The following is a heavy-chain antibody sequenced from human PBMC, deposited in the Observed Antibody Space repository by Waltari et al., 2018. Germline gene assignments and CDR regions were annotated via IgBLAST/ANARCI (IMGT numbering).Heavy chain of an antibody. V-gene: IGHV1-69*12. CDR1: GGTFSSYA. CDR2: ISPIFGTA. J-gene: IGHJ3*02. Sequence: QVQLVQSGAEVKKPGSSVKVSCKASGGTFSSYAISWVRQAPGQGLEWMGGISPIFGTANYAQKFQGRVTITADESTSTAYMELSSLRSEDTAVYYCARRGTLERLFGMGAFDIWGQGTMVTVSS. CDR3: ARRGTLERLFGMGAFDI. D-gene: IGHD3-3*01.